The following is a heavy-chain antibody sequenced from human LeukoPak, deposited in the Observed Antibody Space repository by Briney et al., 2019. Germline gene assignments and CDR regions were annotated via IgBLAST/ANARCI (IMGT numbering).Heavy chain of an antibody. Sequence: ASVKVSCKASGYTFTGYYMHWVRQAPGQGLEWMGWINPNSGGTNYAQKFQGRVTMTRDTSISTAYMELSSLRSEDTAVYYCARYAIVGATAEYFQHWGQGTLVTVSS. D-gene: IGHD1-26*01. CDR3: ARYAIVGATAEYFQH. CDR1: GYTFTGYY. CDR2: INPNSGGT. J-gene: IGHJ1*01. V-gene: IGHV1-2*02.